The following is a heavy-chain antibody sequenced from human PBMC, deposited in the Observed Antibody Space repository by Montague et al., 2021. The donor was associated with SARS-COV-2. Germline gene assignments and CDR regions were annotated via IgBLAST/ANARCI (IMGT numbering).Heavy chain of an antibody. D-gene: IGHD2-15*01. CDR1: GDSVSTHSGT. CDR3: ARAERGSCGDANCYQYFFNY. Sequence: CAISGDSVSTHSGTWNWVRLSPSRGLEWLGRTYYRSECYSDYSVSVKSRISINPYTSNNQFSLQLNSVTPEDTAVYYCARAERGSCGDANCYQYFFNYWGQGTLVTVSS. CDR2: TYYRSECYS. V-gene: IGHV6-1*01. J-gene: IGHJ4*02.